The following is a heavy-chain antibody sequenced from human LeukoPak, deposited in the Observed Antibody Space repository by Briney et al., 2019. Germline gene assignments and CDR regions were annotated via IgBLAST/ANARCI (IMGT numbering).Heavy chain of an antibody. J-gene: IGHJ5*02. CDR2: ISSGSSFI. CDR3: ASDQGGERWFDP. Sequence: PVGSLRLSCAASGFTFGSYAMNWVRQAPGKGLEWVSSISSGSSFIYYADSVKGRFTISRDNAKNSLYLQMNSLRAEDTAIYYCASDQGGERWFDPCGQGTLVTVSS. D-gene: IGHD3-16*01. V-gene: IGHV3-21*01. CDR1: GFTFGSYA.